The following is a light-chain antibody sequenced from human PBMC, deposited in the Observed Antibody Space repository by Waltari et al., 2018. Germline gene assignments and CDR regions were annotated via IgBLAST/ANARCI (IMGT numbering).Light chain of an antibody. CDR1: SRYDGRYNY. V-gene: IGLV2-8*01. Sequence: QSALTQPPSASGSPGQSVTIPCTGTSRYDGRYNYVSWYQQHPGKAPKLFIFEVTKRPSGVPDRFSGSKSGDMASLTVSGLQADDEADYFCSAYVGSEVVFGEGTKLTVL. J-gene: IGLJ3*02. CDR3: SAYVGSEVV. CDR2: EVT.